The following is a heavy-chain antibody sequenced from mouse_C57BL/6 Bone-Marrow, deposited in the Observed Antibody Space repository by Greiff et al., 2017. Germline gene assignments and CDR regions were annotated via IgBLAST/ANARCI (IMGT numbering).Heavy chain of an antibody. CDR3: AREYDYDSAWFAY. V-gene: IGHV1-50*01. CDR2: IDPSDSYT. D-gene: IGHD2-4*01. CDR1: GYTFTSYW. J-gene: IGHJ3*01. Sequence: QVQLQQPGAELVKPGASVKLSCKASGYTFTSYWMQWVKQRPGQGLEWIGEIDPSDSYTNYNQKFKGKATLTVDTSSSTAYIRRSSLTSEDSAVYYCAREYDYDSAWFAYWGQGTLVTVSA.